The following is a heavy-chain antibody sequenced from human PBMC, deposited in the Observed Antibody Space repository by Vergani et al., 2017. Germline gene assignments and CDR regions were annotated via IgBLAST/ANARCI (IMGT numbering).Heavy chain of an antibody. Sequence: QVQLQESGPGLVKPSQTLSLTCTVSGGSISSGSYYWSWIRQPAGKGLEWIGRIYTSGSTNYNPSLKSRVTISVDTSKNQFSLKLSSVTAAGTAVYYCARELGMATIPYAFDIWGQGTMVTVSS. V-gene: IGHV4-61*02. J-gene: IGHJ3*02. D-gene: IGHD5-24*01. CDR2: IYTSGST. CDR1: GGSISSGSYY. CDR3: ARELGMATIPYAFDI.